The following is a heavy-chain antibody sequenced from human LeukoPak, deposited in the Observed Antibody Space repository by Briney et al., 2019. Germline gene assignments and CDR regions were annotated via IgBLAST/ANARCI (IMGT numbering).Heavy chain of an antibody. CDR2: IRYDGSNK. J-gene: IGHJ3*02. V-gene: IGHV3-30*02. CDR3: AKGYGDLVAFDI. D-gene: IGHD4-17*01. Sequence: GGSLRLSCAASGFTFSSYGMHWVRQAPGKGLEWVAFIRYDGSNKYYADSVKGRFTISRDNSKNTLYLQMNSLRAEDTAVYYCAKGYGDLVAFDIWGQGTMVTVSS. CDR1: GFTFSSYG.